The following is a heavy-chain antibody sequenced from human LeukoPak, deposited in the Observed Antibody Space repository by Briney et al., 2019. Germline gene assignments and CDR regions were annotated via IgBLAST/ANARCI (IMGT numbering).Heavy chain of an antibody. Sequence: GGSLRLSCAASGFXFDDYGISWVRQAPGKGLEWVSGINWNGGSTGYADSVKGRFTISRDNAKNSLYLQMNSLRAEDTALYYCARGGRHYDILTGYLYYFDYWGQGALVTVSS. D-gene: IGHD3-9*01. V-gene: IGHV3-20*04. CDR1: GFXFDDYG. CDR2: INWNGGST. J-gene: IGHJ4*02. CDR3: ARGGRHYDILTGYLYYFDY.